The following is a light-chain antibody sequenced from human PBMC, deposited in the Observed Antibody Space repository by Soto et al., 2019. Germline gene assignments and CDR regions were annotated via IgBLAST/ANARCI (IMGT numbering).Light chain of an antibody. J-gene: IGKJ1*01. CDR2: DAS. CDR1: QSISSW. Sequence: DIEMIQSASILSASVGDRVTITCRASQSISSWLAWYQQKPGKAPKLLIYDASSLESGVPSRFSGSGSGTEFTLTISSLQPDDFATYYCQQYNSYSPTFGQGTKV. V-gene: IGKV1-5*01. CDR3: QQYNSYSPT.